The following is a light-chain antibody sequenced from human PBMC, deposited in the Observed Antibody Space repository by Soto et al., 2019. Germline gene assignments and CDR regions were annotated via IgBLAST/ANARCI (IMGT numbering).Light chain of an antibody. CDR3: HQYCSSPWT. V-gene: IGKV3-20*01. J-gene: IGKJ1*01. Sequence: REGGATGTCGDSGSVSRTYLAWYQQKPVQAPRLLIYATSSRATGIPDRFSGSGSGTDSALPISRLEPEEFAVYFCHQYCSSPWTFGQGT. CDR1: GSVSRTY. CDR2: ATS.